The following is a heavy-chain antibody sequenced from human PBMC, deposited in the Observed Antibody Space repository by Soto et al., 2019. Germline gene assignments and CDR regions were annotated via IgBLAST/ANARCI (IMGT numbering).Heavy chain of an antibody. CDR2: ISYDGSNK. CDR3: ARDGGRDTAMEMGY. V-gene: IGHV3-30-3*01. J-gene: IGHJ4*02. Sequence: PGGSLRLSCAASGFTFSSYAMHWVRQAPGKGLEWVAVISYDGSNKYYADSVKGRFTISRDNSKNTLYLQMNSLRAEDTAVYYCARDGGRDTAMEMGYWGQGTLVTV. D-gene: IGHD5-18*01. CDR1: GFTFSSYA.